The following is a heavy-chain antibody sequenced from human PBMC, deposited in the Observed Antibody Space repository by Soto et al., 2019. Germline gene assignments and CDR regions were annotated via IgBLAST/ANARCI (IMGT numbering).Heavy chain of an antibody. J-gene: IGHJ6*02. Sequence: GGSLILSCAASGFTFSSYAMHWVRQAPGKGLEWVAVISYDGSNKYYADSVKGRFTISRDNSKNTLYLQMNSLRAEDTAVYYCASGRTVRGNYYGMDVWGQGTTVTVSS. D-gene: IGHD4-17*01. CDR3: ASGRTVRGNYYGMDV. CDR2: ISYDGSNK. V-gene: IGHV3-30-3*01. CDR1: GFTFSSYA.